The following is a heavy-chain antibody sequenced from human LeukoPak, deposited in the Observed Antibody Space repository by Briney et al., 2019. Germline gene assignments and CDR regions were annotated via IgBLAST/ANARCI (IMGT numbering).Heavy chain of an antibody. Sequence: GGSLRLSCAASGFTFSDHSMDWVRQAPGKGLEWVGQTRTKVHSYTTEYAASVRGRFTISRDDSENSLFLHMNSLETEDTAVYYCARVSGNYYYSDYWGQGTLVTVSS. CDR2: TRTKVHSYTT. J-gene: IGHJ4*02. D-gene: IGHD1-26*01. CDR3: ARVSGNYYYSDY. V-gene: IGHV3-72*01. CDR1: GFTFSDHS.